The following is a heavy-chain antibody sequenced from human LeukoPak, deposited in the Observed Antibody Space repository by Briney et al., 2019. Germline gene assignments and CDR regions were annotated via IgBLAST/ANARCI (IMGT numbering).Heavy chain of an antibody. D-gene: IGHD3-22*01. CDR2: ITSGVGIT. CDR1: GFTFSNYG. CDR3: AKGDYYDLDY. V-gene: IGHV3-23*01. Sequence: GGSLRLSCAASGFTFSNYGMNWVRQAPGKGLEWVSIITSGVGITYYADSVKGRFTISRDNSKNTLYLQMSSLRAEDTAVYYCAKGDYYDLDYWGQGTLVTVSS. J-gene: IGHJ4*02.